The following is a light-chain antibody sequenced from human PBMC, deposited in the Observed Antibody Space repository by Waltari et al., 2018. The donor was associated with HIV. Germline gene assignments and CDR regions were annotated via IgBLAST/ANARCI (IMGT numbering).Light chain of an antibody. CDR1: NIEIKT. Sequence: SYVLAQPPSVSVAPGQTARITCGGNNIEIKTVHWYQQKPGQAPVLVVHDDSHRPSGSPERCSGSNSGNTATLTISRVEAGDEADYFCQVWDTSSDQGVFGGGTKLTVL. J-gene: IGLJ2*01. V-gene: IGLV3-21*02. CDR3: QVWDTSSDQGV. CDR2: DDS.